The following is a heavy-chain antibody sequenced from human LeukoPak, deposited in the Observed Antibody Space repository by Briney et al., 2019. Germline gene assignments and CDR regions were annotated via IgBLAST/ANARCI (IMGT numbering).Heavy chain of an antibody. CDR3: ARGGDLIVGATADWIY. Sequence: GASVKVSCKASGYTFTSYYMHWVRQAPGQGLEWMGIINPSGGSTSYAQKFQGRVTMTRDTSTSTVYMELSSLRSEDTAVYYCARGGDLIVGATADWIYWGQGTLVTVSS. CDR1: GYTFTSYY. CDR2: INPSGGST. D-gene: IGHD1-26*01. J-gene: IGHJ4*02. V-gene: IGHV1-46*01.